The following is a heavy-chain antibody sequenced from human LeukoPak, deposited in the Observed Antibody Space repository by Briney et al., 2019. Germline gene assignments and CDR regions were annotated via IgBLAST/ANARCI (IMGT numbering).Heavy chain of an antibody. CDR1: GIPLSNYA. CDR2: ISGSGGRT. V-gene: IGHV3-23*01. Sequence: PGGSLRLSCAASGIPLSNYAMTWVRQAPGKGLEWVSAISGSGGRTFYPDSLKGRFIVSRDNSNNTLSLQINSLGAEDTAVYYCARTLVGATSGPDYYFDSWGQGTLVTVSS. D-gene: IGHD1-26*01. CDR3: ARTLVGATSGPDYYFDS. J-gene: IGHJ4*02.